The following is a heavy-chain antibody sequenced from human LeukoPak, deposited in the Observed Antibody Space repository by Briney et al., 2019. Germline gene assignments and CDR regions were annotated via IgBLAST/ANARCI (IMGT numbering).Heavy chain of an antibody. J-gene: IGHJ4*02. V-gene: IGHV3-30*02. CDR3: AKDLGNGNSEYYFDY. CDR2: IRADGSNK. CDR1: GFTFSSYG. D-gene: IGHD1-7*01. Sequence: GGSLRLSCAASGFTFSSYGMHWVRQAPGKGLEWVAFIRADGSNKYYADSVKGRFTISRDNAKTTLYLQMNSLRAEDTAVYYCAKDLGNGNSEYYFDYWGQGTLVTVSS.